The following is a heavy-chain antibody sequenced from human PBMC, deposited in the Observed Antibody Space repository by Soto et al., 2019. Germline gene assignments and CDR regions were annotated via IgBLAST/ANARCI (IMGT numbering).Heavy chain of an antibody. J-gene: IGHJ4*02. CDR1: GFTFSSYG. V-gene: IGHV3-30*18. CDR2: ISYDGSNK. Sequence: GGSLRLSCAASGFTFSSYGMHWVRQAPGKGLEWVAVISYDGSNKYYADSVKGRFTISRDNSKNTLYLQMNSLRAEDTAVYYCAKTRGYDYPLEYWGQGTLVTVSS. D-gene: IGHD5-12*01. CDR3: AKTRGYDYPLEY.